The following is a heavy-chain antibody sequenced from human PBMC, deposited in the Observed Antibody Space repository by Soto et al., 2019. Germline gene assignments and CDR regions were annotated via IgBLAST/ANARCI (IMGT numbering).Heavy chain of an antibody. V-gene: IGHV3-15*07. CDR2: IKSKTDGGTT. J-gene: IGHJ4*02. Sequence: GGSLRLSCAASGFTFSNAWMNWVRQAPGKGLEWVGRIKSKTDGGTTDYAAPVKGRFTISRDDSKNTLYLQMNSLKTEDTAVYYCTTDPGSSWFRKTFDSWGQGTLVTVSS. D-gene: IGHD6-13*01. CDR3: TTDPGSSWFRKTFDS. CDR1: GFTFSNAW.